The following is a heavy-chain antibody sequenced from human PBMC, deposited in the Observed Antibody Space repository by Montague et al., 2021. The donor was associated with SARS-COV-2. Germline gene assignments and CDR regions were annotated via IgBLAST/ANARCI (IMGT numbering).Heavy chain of an antibody. CDR2: IYWDDDK. CDR1: GFSLSTSGVG. CDR3: AHRRPLYYYDSSLSTFDY. Sequence: PALVKPTQTLTLTCTFSGFSLSTSGVGVGWIRQPPGKALEWLALIYWDDDKRYSPSLKSRLTITKDTSKNQVVLTMTNMDPVDTATYYCAHRRPLYYYDSSLSTFDYWDQGTLVTVSS. V-gene: IGHV2-5*02. D-gene: IGHD3-22*01. J-gene: IGHJ4*02.